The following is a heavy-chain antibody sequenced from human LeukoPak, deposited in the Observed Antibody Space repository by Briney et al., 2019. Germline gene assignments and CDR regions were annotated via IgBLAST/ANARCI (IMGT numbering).Heavy chain of an antibody. CDR2: ISSSSSYI. J-gene: IGHJ4*02. V-gene: IGHV3-21*01. CDR3: ARDYDPKGYCHGTSCFFGGSAH. CDR1: GFTFSSYS. D-gene: IGHD2-2*01. Sequence: KPGGSLRLSCAASGFTFSSYSMNWVRQAPGKGLEWVSSISSSSSYIYYADSVRGRFTISRDSSKNTVYLQMNSLRAEDTAVYFCARDYDPKGYCHGTSCFFGGSAHWGQGTLLTVSS.